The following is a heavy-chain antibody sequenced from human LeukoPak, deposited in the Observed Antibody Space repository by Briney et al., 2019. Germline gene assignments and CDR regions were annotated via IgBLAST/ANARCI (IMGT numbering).Heavy chain of an antibody. D-gene: IGHD6-6*01. Sequence: SETLSLTCTVSGGSISSSSYYWGWIRQPPGKGLEWIGSIYYSGSTYYNPSLKSRVTISVDTSKNQFSLKLSSVTAADTAVYYCARPRTGRAPYSSSGYYYYYMDVWGKGTTVTVSS. CDR3: ARPRTGRAPYSSSGYYYYYMDV. CDR1: GGSISSSSYY. CDR2: IYYSGST. J-gene: IGHJ6*03. V-gene: IGHV4-39*01.